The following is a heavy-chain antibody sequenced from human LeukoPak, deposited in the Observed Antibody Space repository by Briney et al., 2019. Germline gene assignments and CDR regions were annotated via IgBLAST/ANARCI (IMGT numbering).Heavy chain of an antibody. V-gene: IGHV3-21*01. CDR1: GFTFSSYS. Sequence: GGSLRLSCAASGFTFSSYSMNWVRQAPGKGLEWVSSISSSSSYIYYADSVKGRFTISRDNAKNSLYLQMNSLRAEDTAVYYCARDQGRPYYALFQDWGQGTLVTVSS. CDR3: ARDQGRPYYALFQD. CDR2: ISSSSSYI. D-gene: IGHD3-16*01. J-gene: IGHJ1*01.